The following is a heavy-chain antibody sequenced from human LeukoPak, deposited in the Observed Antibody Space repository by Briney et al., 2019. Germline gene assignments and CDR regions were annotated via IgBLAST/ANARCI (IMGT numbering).Heavy chain of an antibody. CDR1: GITVSSNY. CDR3: AKATVAGYED. J-gene: IGHJ4*02. Sequence: PGGSLRLSCAASGITVSSNYMSWARQAPGKGLEWVSVVASDGSTKYADSVKGRFAISRDNSKNTLYLQMNSLRAEDTGVYYCAKATVAGYEDWGQGTLVTVSS. CDR2: VASDGST. D-gene: IGHD5-12*01. V-gene: IGHV3-53*01.